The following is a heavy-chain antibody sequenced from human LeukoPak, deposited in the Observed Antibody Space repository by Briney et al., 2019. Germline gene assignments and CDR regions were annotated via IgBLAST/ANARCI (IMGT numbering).Heavy chain of an antibody. CDR3: ASNFAISAGSAFDI. D-gene: IGHD1-14*01. Sequence: SETLSLTCSVSGASISRYYWSWIRQSPGKGLEFIGSVYYSGSTNYNPSLRSRVTISVDRSKTQFSLKLSSVTAADTAVYYCASNFAISAGSAFDIWGQGTMVTVSS. CDR2: VYYSGST. CDR1: GASISRYY. V-gene: IGHV4-59*01. J-gene: IGHJ3*02.